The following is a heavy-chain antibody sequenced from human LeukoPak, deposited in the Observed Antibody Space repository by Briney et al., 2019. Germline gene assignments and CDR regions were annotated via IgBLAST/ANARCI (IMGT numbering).Heavy chain of an antibody. D-gene: IGHD1-26*01. Sequence: PSETLSLTCAVFGGSFSGYYWSWIRQRPGKGLEWIGEINHSGSTNFNPSLKSRVTISVDTSKNQFSLKLRSVTAADTAVYFCAREGASVTNFDSWGQGTLVTVSS. CDR1: GGSFSGYY. CDR2: INHSGST. V-gene: IGHV4-34*01. CDR3: AREGASVTNFDS. J-gene: IGHJ4*02.